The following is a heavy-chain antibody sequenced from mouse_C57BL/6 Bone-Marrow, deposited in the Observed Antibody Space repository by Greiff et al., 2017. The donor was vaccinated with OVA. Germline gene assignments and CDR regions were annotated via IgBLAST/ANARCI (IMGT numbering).Heavy chain of an antibody. D-gene: IGHD1-1*01. CDR3: SLYYGSTSYWYFDV. CDR1: GYTFTSYW. Sequence: VKLQQPGAELVKPGASVKMSCKASGYTFTSYWITWVKQRPGQGLEWIGAIYPGSGSTNYNEKFKSKATLNVDTSSSTAYMQLSSLTSEDSAVYYCSLYYGSTSYWYFDVWGTGTTVTVSS. J-gene: IGHJ1*03. V-gene: IGHV1-55*01. CDR2: IYPGSGST.